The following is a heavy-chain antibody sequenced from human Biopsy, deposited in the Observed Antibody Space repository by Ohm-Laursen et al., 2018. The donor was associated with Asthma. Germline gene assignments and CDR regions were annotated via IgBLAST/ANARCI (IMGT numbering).Heavy chain of an antibody. D-gene: IGHD3-10*01. CDR1: GYTFNSAG. V-gene: IGHV1-18*01. J-gene: IGHJ6*02. CDR3: ARAVDYSHYYGIDV. Sequence: SSVKVFCKTSGYTFNSAGITWVRQAPGQGHEWMGWISVYNGNTKVAQKLQDRVTMITDTSTSTAYMELRSLRSDDTAVYFCARAVDYSHYYGIDVWGQGSTVTVS. CDR2: ISVYNGNT.